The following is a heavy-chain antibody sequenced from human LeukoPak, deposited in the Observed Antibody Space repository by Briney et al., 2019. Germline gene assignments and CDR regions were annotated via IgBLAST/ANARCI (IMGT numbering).Heavy chain of an antibody. CDR1: GFAFSNYN. CDR3: ARVPLYDRSGYYFYY. D-gene: IGHD3-22*01. CDR2: ISTSGRAI. J-gene: IGHJ4*02. V-gene: IGHV3-48*02. Sequence: GGSLRLSCAASGFAFSNYNMNWVRQAPGKGLEWVSYISTSGRAIFYADSVKGRFTISRDNAKNSLFLQMNSLRDEDTAVYYCARVPLYDRSGYYFYYWGLGTLVTVSS.